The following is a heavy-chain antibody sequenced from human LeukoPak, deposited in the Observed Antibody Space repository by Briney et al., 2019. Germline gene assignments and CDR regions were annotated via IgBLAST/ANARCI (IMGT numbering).Heavy chain of an antibody. CDR2: IIPIFGTA. CDR1: GGTFSSYA. D-gene: IGHD6-13*01. Sequence: SVKVSCRASGGTFSSYAISWVRQAPGQGLEWMGGIIPIFGTANYAQKFQGRVTITTDESTSTAYMELSSLRSEDTAVYYCARDFGYSSSWYYYYMDVWGKGTTVTVSS. J-gene: IGHJ6*03. V-gene: IGHV1-69*05. CDR3: ARDFGYSSSWYYYYMDV.